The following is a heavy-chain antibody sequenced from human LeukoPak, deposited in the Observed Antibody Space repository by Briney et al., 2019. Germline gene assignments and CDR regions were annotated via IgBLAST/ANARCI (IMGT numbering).Heavy chain of an antibody. CDR2: ISGSGGDT. J-gene: IGHJ4*02. D-gene: IGHD2-2*01. V-gene: IGHV3-23*01. CDR3: AKDPGKDWWMGTTSWSQHGSFHY. Sequence: GGSLRLSCAASGFTFSAYALNWVRQAPGKGLDWVSGISGSGGDTYYADSVKGRFTISRDNSKNTLYLQMNSLRAEDTAVYYCAKDPGKDWWMGTTSWSQHGSFHYWGQGTLVTVSS. CDR1: GFTFSAYA.